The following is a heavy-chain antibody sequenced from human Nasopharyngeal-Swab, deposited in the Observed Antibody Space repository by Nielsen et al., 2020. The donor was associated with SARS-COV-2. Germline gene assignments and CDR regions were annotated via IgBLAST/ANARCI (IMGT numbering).Heavy chain of an antibody. J-gene: IGHJ6*02. CDR2: ISSSSAYI. Sequence: GGSLRLSCAASGFTFNTYSMNWVRQAPGKGLEWVSSISSSSAYIYYADSVKGRFTISRDNAKNSLYLQMNSLRAEDTAVYYYANSWYDYYYGMDVWGQGTTVTVSS. D-gene: IGHD6-13*01. CDR1: GFTFNTYS. CDR3: ANSWYDYYYGMDV. V-gene: IGHV3-21*04.